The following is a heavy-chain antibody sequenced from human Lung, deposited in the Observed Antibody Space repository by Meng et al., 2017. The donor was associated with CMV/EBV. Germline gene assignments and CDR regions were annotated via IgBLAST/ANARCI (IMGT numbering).Heavy chain of an antibody. Sequence: GEXXKISCAASGFTFSSYSMNRVRQAPGKGLEWVSSISSSSSYIYYADSVKGRFTISRDNAKNSLYLQMNSLRAEDTAVYYCARDSSSSYYYYGMDVWGQGTXVTVSS. J-gene: IGHJ6*02. CDR3: ARDSSSSYYYYGMDV. CDR2: ISSSSSYI. CDR1: GFTFSSYS. V-gene: IGHV3-21*01. D-gene: IGHD6-6*01.